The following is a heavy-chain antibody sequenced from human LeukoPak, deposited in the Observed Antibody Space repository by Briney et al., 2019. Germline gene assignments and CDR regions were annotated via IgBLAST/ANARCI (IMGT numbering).Heavy chain of an antibody. CDR1: GFTFNSYW. CDR3: ARGGYHHGFDI. V-gene: IGHV3-74*01. Sequence: GGSLRLSCAASGFTFNSYWFHWVRHAPGKELVWVSRINSDGSDTIYADSVKGRFTISRDNAKSTVYLQMNSLKAEDTAVYYCARGGYHHGFDIWGQGTMVTVSS. D-gene: IGHD2-15*01. J-gene: IGHJ3*02. CDR2: INSDGSDT.